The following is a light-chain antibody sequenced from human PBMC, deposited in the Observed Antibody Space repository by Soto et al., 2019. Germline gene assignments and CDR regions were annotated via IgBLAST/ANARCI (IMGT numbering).Light chain of an antibody. CDR2: GAF. CDR1: QSVAGN. V-gene: IGKV3-15*01. J-gene: IGKJ4*01. CDR3: QQYNKWPLT. Sequence: EIVMTQSPATLSVSPGEGATLSCWASQSVAGNLAWYQQKPGQAPRLLIYGAFTRATGIPATFSGSGSGTEFTLTISRLQSEDCAVYYCQQYNKWPLTFGGGTKVEIK.